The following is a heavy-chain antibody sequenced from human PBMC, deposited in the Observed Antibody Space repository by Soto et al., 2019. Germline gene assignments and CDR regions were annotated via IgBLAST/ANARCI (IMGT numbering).Heavy chain of an antibody. J-gene: IGHJ6*02. CDR2: IYYSGST. D-gene: IGHD4-17*01. Sequence: SETLSLTCTVSGGSISSGDYYWSWIRQPPGKGLEWIGYIYYSGSTYYNPSLKSRVTISVDTSRNQFSLKLSSVTAADTAVYYCARETNYGDYDYYYGMDVWGQGTTVTVSS. CDR3: ARETNYGDYDYYYGMDV. V-gene: IGHV4-30-4*01. CDR1: GGSISSGDYY.